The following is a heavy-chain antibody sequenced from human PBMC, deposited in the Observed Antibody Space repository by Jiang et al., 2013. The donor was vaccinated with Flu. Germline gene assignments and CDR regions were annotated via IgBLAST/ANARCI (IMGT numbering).Heavy chain of an antibody. J-gene: IGHJ3*01. Sequence: LLKPSETLSLTCTVSGGSIKNYYWSWIRQSPGKGLDWIGYISDSGSTKYNPSSRVESPCQWTRPRASSTLKLNSVTAADTAVYYCARDTVSDAF. CDR2: ISDSGST. D-gene: IGHD4-17*01. CDR3: ARDTVSDAF. CDR1: GGSIKNYY. V-gene: IGHV4-59*01.